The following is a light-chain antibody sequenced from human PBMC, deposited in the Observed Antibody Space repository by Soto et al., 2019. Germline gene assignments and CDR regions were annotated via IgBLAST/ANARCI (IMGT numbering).Light chain of an antibody. CDR1: QSISRW. J-gene: IGKJ5*01. CDR3: QQYHISPIP. Sequence: DIQMTQSPSTLSASVGDRVTMTCLASQSISRWWAWYQQKPGETPKLLIYDASTLESVVASRFSGSGSGPEFTLAGGSLHPDDLATYYCQQYHISPIPFGQGTRLQIK. CDR2: DAS. V-gene: IGKV1-5*01.